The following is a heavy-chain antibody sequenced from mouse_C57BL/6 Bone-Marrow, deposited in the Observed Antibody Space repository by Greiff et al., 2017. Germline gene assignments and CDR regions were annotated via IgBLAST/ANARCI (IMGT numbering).Heavy chain of an antibody. CDR1: GFTFSSYA. CDR3: ACELITTVVATDYYAMDY. J-gene: IGHJ4*01. V-gene: IGHV5-4*03. D-gene: IGHD1-1*01. Sequence: EVKLQESGGGLVKPGGSLKLSCAASGFTFSSYAMSWVRQTPEKRLEWVATISDGGSYTYYPDNVKGRFTISRDNAKNNLYLQMSHLKSEDTAMYYCACELITTVVATDYYAMDYWGQGTSVTVSS. CDR2: ISDGGSYT.